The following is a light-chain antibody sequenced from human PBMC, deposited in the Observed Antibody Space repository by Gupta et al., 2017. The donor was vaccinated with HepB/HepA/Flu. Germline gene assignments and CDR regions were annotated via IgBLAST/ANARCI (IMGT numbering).Light chain of an antibody. CDR3: QVWDSSTDVL. Sequence: SYELTQPLSLSVALGQTARITCGGNNIRSKSVHWYQQKPGQPPVLVIYRDDNRPAGIPGRFSGSYSGNTATLTISRAQAGDEADYYCQVWDSSTDVLFGGGTKLTVL. CDR1: NIRSKS. CDR2: RDD. J-gene: IGLJ2*01. V-gene: IGLV3-9*01.